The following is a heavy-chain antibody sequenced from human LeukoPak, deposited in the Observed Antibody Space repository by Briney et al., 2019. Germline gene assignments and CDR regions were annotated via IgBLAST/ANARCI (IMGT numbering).Heavy chain of an antibody. CDR2: ISYDGSNK. J-gene: IGHJ6*02. D-gene: IGHD3-3*01. Sequence: GGSLRLSCAASGFTFSSYGMHWVRQAPGKGLEWVAVISYDGSNKYYADSVEGRFTISRDNSKNTLYLQMNSLRAEDTAVYYCAKDRYYDFWSGYYSSYYYGMDVWGQGTTVTVSS. V-gene: IGHV3-30*18. CDR1: GFTFSSYG. CDR3: AKDRYYDFWSGYYSSYYYGMDV.